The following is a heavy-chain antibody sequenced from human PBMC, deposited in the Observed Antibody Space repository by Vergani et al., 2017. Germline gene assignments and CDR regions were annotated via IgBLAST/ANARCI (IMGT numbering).Heavy chain of an antibody. Sequence: QVQLVQSGAEVKKPGASVKVSCKASGYTFTGYYMHWVRQAPGQGLEWMGWINPNSGGTNYAQKFQGWVTMTRDTSISTAYMELSMLRSDDTAVYYCARDSFPSPSLGGSLYNWNYGPYNXFDPWGQGTLVTVSS. CDR2: INPNSGGT. CDR1: GYTFTGYY. CDR3: ARDSFPSPSLGGSLYNWNYGPYNXFDP. V-gene: IGHV1-2*04. D-gene: IGHD1-7*01. J-gene: IGHJ5*02.